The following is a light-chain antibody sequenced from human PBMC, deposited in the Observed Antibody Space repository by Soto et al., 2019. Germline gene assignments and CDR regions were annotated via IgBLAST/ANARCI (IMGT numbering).Light chain of an antibody. V-gene: IGLV2-14*01. CDR3: SSYTSSSTLEGYV. J-gene: IGLJ1*01. CDR1: SSDVGGYNY. Sequence: QSVLTQPASVSGSPGQSITISCTGTSSDVGGYNYVSWYQQHPGKAPKLMIYEVSNRPSGVSNRFSGSKSGNTASLTISGLQAGDEADYYCSSYTSSSTLEGYVFGTGTKVTVL. CDR2: EVS.